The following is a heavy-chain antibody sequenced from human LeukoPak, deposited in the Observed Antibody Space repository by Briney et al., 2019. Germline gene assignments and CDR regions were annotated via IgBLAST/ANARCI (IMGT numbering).Heavy chain of an antibody. CDR2: INHSGST. CDR3: ARSVNYDSSGYPSFDY. Sequence: SETLSLTCAVYGGAFSRYYWSWIRQPPGKGLEWIGEINHSGSTNYNPSLKSRVTISVDTSKNQFSLKLSSVTAADTAVYYCARSVNYDSSGYPSFDYWGQGTLVTVSS. D-gene: IGHD3-22*01. J-gene: IGHJ4*02. V-gene: IGHV4-34*01. CDR1: GGAFSRYY.